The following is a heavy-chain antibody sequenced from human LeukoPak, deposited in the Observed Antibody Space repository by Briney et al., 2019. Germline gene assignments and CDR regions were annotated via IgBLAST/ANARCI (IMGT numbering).Heavy chain of an antibody. CDR1: GFTFSIYG. J-gene: IGHJ4*02. CDR3: ARDRNSFDH. CDR2: IWYDGTEK. V-gene: IGHV3-33*01. Sequence: GGSLRLSCAASGFTFSIYGMQWVRQAPGKGLEWVAVIWYDGTEKYYADSVKGRFTISRDNSKNMVYLQTNSLRAEETAVYYCARDRNSFDHWGQGTLVTASS. D-gene: IGHD1-14*01.